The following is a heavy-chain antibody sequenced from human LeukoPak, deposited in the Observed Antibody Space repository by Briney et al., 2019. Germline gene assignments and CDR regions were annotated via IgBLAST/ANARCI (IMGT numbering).Heavy chain of an antibody. CDR1: GFTFSSYT. D-gene: IGHD2-2*01. CDR2: ISTSSSTI. V-gene: IGHV3-48*02. CDR3: ARWSSRAFDY. Sequence: GGSLRLSCAASGFTFSSYTMSWVRQAPGKGLEWISYISTSSSTIYYADSVKGRFTISRDNAKNSLFLQMNSLRDEDTAVYYCARWSSRAFDYWGQGTLVTVSS. J-gene: IGHJ4*02.